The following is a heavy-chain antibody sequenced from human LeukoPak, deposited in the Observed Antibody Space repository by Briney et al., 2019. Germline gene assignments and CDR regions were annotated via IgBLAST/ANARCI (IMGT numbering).Heavy chain of an antibody. CDR2: IRYDGSNK. CDR1: GFTFSSYG. V-gene: IGHV3-30*02. J-gene: IGHJ4*02. D-gene: IGHD6-13*01. CDR3: AKDAVRYSAAAGTSLDY. Sequence: PGGSLRLSCAASGFTFSSYGMHWVRQAPGKGLEWMAFIRYDGSNKYYADSVKGRFTISRDNSKNTLYLQMNSLRAEDTAVYYCAKDAVRYSAAAGTSLDYWGQGTLVTVSS.